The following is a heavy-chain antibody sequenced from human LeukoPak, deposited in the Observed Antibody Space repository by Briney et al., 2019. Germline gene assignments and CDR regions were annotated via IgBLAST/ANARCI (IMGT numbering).Heavy chain of an antibody. J-gene: IGHJ4*02. Sequence: GGSLRLSCAASGFTVSNNYVSWVRQAPGKGLEWVSVIYSGGSTYYADSVKGRFTISRDNSKNTLYLQMNSLRAEDTAVYYCARDSKYGYYFDYWGQGTLVTVSS. CDR3: ARDSKYGYYFDY. V-gene: IGHV3-53*01. CDR2: IYSGGST. D-gene: IGHD6-13*01. CDR1: GFTVSNNY.